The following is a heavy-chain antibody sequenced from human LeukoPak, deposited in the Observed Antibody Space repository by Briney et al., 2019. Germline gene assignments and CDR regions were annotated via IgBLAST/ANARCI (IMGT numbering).Heavy chain of an antibody. J-gene: IGHJ4*02. V-gene: IGHV4-34*01. CDR2: INHSGST. D-gene: IGHD5-24*01. Sequence: SETLSLTCAVYGGSFSGYYWSWIRQPPGKGLEWIGEINHSGSTNYNPSLKSRVTISVDTSKNQFSLKLSSVTAADTAVYYCARQRAMRYYFDYWGQGTLVTVSS. CDR3: ARQRAMRYYFDY. CDR1: GGSFSGYY.